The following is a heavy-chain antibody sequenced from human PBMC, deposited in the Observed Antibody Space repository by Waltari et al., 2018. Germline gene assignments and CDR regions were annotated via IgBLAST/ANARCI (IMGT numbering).Heavy chain of an antibody. V-gene: IGHV1-24*01. J-gene: IGHJ5*02. Sequence: QVQLVQSGAEVTKPGSSVKVSCKASGGTFSSDAIRWVRQAPGKGLEWMGGFDPEDGETIYAQKFHGRVTMTEDTSTDTAYMELSSLRSEDTAVYYCATDPQGVRGWFDPWGQGTLVTVSS. D-gene: IGHD3-16*01. CDR3: ATDPQGVRGWFDP. CDR2: FDPEDGET. CDR1: GGTFSSDA.